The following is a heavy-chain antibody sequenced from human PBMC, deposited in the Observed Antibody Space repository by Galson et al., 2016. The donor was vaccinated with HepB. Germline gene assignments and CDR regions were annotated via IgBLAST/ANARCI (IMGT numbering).Heavy chain of an antibody. Sequence: SETLSLTCTVSGGSLSTYYWTWIRQPPGKGLEWIGYVYHTGTTDANPSLKSRVTISVDKSKNQFSLMLRSVTAADTAVYYCARCSAMGRTNWFDPWGQGALVPVSS. V-gene: IGHV4-59*12. CDR2: VYHTGTT. CDR1: GGSLSTYY. D-gene: IGHD5-18*01. CDR3: ARCSAMGRTNWFDP. J-gene: IGHJ5*02.